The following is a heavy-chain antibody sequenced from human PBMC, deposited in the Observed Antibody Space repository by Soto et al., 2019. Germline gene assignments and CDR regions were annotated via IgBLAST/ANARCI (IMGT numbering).Heavy chain of an antibody. CDR2: IYYSGST. J-gene: IGHJ6*03. Sequence: SETLSLTCTVSGGSISSSSYYWGWIRQPPGKGLEWIGSIYYSGSTYYNPSLKSRVTISVDTSKNQFSLKLSSLTAADTAVYYCASLKHHGYSYGNYYYYMDVWGKGTTVTVSS. V-gene: IGHV4-39*01. CDR3: ASLKHHGYSYGNYYYYMDV. CDR1: GGSISSSSYY. D-gene: IGHD5-18*01.